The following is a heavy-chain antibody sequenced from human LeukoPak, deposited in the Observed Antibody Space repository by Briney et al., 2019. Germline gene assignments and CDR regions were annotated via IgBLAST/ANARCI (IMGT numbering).Heavy chain of an antibody. CDR3: ARVGCGGGSCYSPRYYYYYMDV. J-gene: IGHJ6*03. CDR1: GFTFSSYS. D-gene: IGHD2-15*01. CDR2: ISSSGSTI. Sequence: GGSLRLSCAASGFTFSSYSMNWVRQAPGKGLEWVSYISSSGSTIYYADSVKGRFTISRDNAKNSLYLQMNSLRAEDTAVYYCARVGCGGGSCYSPRYYYYYMDVWGKGTTVTVSS. V-gene: IGHV3-48*04.